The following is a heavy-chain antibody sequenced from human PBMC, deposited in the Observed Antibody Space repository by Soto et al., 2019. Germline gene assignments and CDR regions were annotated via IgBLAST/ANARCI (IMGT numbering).Heavy chain of an antibody. CDR3: ARGDRGHHTAPQIY. D-gene: IGHD2-15*01. CDR2: IYHSGST. J-gene: IGHJ4*02. V-gene: IGHV4-4*03. CDR1: GGCSDREHC. Sequence: PEAWCVRRGGSGGCSDREHCWSGVCQPPGKGLEWIGEIYHSGSTNYNPSLKSRVTISVDKSKNQFSLKLSSVTAADTAVYYCARGDRGHHTAPQIYWGQGTLVTVS.